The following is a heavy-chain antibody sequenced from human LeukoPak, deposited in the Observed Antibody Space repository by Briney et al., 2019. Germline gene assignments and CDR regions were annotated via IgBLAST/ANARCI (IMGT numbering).Heavy chain of an antibody. D-gene: IGHD3-10*01. CDR2: ISSSSSTI. V-gene: IGHV3-48*04. Sequence: GGSLRLSCAASGFTFSSYSMNWVHQAPGKGLEWVSYISSSSSTIYYADSVKGRFTISRDNAKNSLYLQMNSLRAEDTAVYYCARDPELPDYWGQGTLVTVSS. CDR3: ARDPELPDY. CDR1: GFTFSSYS. J-gene: IGHJ4*02.